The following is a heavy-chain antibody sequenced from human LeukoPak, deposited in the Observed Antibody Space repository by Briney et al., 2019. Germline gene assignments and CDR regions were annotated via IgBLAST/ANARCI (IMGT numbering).Heavy chain of an antibody. CDR2: ISNSGGNT. CDR3: AKDSGGGVNSPINY. D-gene: IGHD2-15*01. CDR1: GFTFSSYA. Sequence: GGSLRLSCAASGFTFSSYATSWVRQAPGKGLEWVSVISNSGGNTYYADSVKGRFTISRDNSKNTLYLQMNSLRAEDTAVYYCAKDSGGGVNSPINYWGQGTLVTVSS. V-gene: IGHV3-23*01. J-gene: IGHJ4*02.